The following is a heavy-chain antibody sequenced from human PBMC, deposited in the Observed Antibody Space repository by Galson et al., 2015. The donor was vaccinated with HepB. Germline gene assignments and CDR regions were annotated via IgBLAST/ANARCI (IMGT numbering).Heavy chain of an antibody. J-gene: IGHJ4*02. Sequence: SVKVSCKASGYTFTSYAMNWVRQAPGQGLEWMGWINTNTGNPTYAQGFTGRFVFSLDASVSTAYLQISSLKAEDTAVYYCASGDYYDSSGYSQHFDYWGQGTLVTVSS. CDR2: INTNTGNP. V-gene: IGHV7-4-1*02. CDR3: ASGDYYDSSGYSQHFDY. CDR1: GYTFTSYA. D-gene: IGHD3-22*01.